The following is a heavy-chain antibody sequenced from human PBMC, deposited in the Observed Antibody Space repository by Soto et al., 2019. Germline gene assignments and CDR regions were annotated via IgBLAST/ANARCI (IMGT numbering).Heavy chain of an antibody. CDR3: ARTEMATKHSEYFQH. CDR2: ISYDGSNK. V-gene: IGHV3-30*03. Sequence: GGSQRLSCADSGFTFSSYGMHWVRQAPGKGLEWVAVISYDGSNKYYADSVKGRFTISRDNSKNTLYLQMNSLRAEDTAVYYCARTEMATKHSEYFQHWGQGTLVTVSS. D-gene: IGHD5-12*01. J-gene: IGHJ1*01. CDR1: GFTFSSYG.